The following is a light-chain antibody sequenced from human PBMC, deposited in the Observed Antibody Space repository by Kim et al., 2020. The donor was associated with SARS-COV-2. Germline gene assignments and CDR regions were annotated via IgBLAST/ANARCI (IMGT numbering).Light chain of an antibody. CDR3: QQYYDWPYT. CDR2: EAS. Sequence: DTQMTQSPSTLSASVGDSVTITCRASQSMSKWLAWYQQRPGKAPNLLVYEASTLESGVPSRFSGSGSGTEFSLTINSLQPDDSATYYCQQYYDWPYTFGQGTKLEI. J-gene: IGKJ2*01. CDR1: QSMSKW. V-gene: IGKV1-5*03.